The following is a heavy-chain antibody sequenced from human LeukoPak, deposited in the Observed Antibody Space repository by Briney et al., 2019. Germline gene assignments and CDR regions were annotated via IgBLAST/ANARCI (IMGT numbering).Heavy chain of an antibody. V-gene: IGHV3-23*01. Sequence: PGGSLRLSCVASGFTFRTSNMSWVRQAPGKGLEYVSSISGSSDDIHYADSVKGRFTISRDNSKNTLYLRMNSLTAEDTAVFYCAKRLKGDYGLGPFDYWGQGTLVTVSS. D-gene: IGHD4-17*01. CDR1: GFTFRTSN. J-gene: IGHJ4*02. CDR3: AKRLKGDYGLGPFDY. CDR2: ISGSSDDI.